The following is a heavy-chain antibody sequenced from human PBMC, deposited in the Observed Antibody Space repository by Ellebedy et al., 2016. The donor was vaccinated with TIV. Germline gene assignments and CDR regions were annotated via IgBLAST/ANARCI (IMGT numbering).Heavy chain of an antibody. J-gene: IGHJ4*02. D-gene: IGHD3-10*01. CDR1: GFIFSDYW. CDR3: AREGSGNYFHSYFDY. Sequence: GESLKISCAASGFIFSDYWMSWVRQAPGKGLEWVANIKSDGREKYYADSVRGRFTVSRDNAKNSLYLQMNSQRADDTAMYYCAREGSGNYFHSYFDYWGQGILVTVSS. V-gene: IGHV3-7*01. CDR2: IKSDGREK.